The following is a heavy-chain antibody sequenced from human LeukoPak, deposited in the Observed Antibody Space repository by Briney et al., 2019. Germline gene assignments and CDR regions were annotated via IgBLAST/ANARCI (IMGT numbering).Heavy chain of an antibody. Sequence: ASVKVSCKATGYTFINYYMHWVRQAPGQGLEWMGMINPSGGSTYYAQKFQGRVTMTRDTSTSTVYMELSSLRSEDTAVYYCLFSTSGGYWGQGTLVTVSS. V-gene: IGHV1-46*01. CDR3: LFSTSGGY. CDR2: INPSGGST. J-gene: IGHJ4*02. D-gene: IGHD2-2*01. CDR1: GYTFINYY.